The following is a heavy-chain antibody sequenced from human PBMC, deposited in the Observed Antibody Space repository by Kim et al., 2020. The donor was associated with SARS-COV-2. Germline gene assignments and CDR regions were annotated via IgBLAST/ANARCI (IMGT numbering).Heavy chain of an antibody. V-gene: IGHV3-48*02. Sequence: GGSLRLSCAASGFTFSSYSMNWVRQAPGKGLEWVAYISSSSSTIYYADSVKGRFTISRDNAKNSLYLQMNSLRDEDTAVYYCARDRDIVVVIAIFSDIDHDYGMDVWGQGTTVTVSS. CDR2: ISSSSSTI. D-gene: IGHD2-21*01. J-gene: IGHJ6*02. CDR1: GFTFSSYS. CDR3: ARDRDIVVVIAIFSDIDHDYGMDV.